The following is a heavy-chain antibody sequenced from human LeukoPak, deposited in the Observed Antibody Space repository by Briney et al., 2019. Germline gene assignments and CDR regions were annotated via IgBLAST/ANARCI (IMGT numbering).Heavy chain of an antibody. J-gene: IGHJ4*02. CDR2: ISGSGGST. D-gene: IGHD3-10*01. CDR1: GFTFSSYA. Sequence: PGGSLRLSCAASGFTFSSYAMSWVRQAPGKGPEWVSAISGSGGSTYYADSVKGRFTISRDNSKNTLYLQMNSLRAEDTAVYYCAKGTLPYYYGSGSYMDYWGQGTLVTVSS. V-gene: IGHV3-23*01. CDR3: AKGTLPYYYGSGSYMDY.